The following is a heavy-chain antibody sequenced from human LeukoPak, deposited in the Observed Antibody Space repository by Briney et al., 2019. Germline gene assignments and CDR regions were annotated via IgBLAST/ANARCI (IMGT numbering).Heavy chain of an antibody. CDR1: GYTFTSYG. V-gene: IGHV1-18*01. D-gene: IGHD6-19*01. CDR2: ISAYNGNT. J-gene: IGHJ5*02. Sequence: GASVKVSCKASGYTFTSYGISWVRQAPGQGLEWMGWISAYNGNTNYAQKFQGRVTMTTDTSTSTAYMELRSLRSDDTAVYYCARDSSGWALNWFDPWGQGTLVTVSS. CDR3: ARDSSGWALNWFDP.